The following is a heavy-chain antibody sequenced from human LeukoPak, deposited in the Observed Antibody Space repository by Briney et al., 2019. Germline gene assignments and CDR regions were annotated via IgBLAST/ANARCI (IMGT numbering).Heavy chain of an antibody. CDR3: ASFYGGGFDY. J-gene: IGHJ4*02. V-gene: IGHV3-48*04. Sequence: GGSLRLSCSASGFTLSNYWMHWVRQAPGKGLEWVSYISSSGSTIYYADSVKGRFTISRDNAKNSLYLQMNSLRAEDTAVYYCASFYGGGFDYWGQGTLVTVSS. D-gene: IGHD4-23*01. CDR1: GFTLSNYW. CDR2: ISSSGSTI.